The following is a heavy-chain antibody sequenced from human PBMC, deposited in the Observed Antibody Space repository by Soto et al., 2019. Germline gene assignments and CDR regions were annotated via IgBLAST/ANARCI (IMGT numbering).Heavy chain of an antibody. V-gene: IGHV4-59*01. J-gene: IGHJ4*02. D-gene: IGHD1-26*01. CDR1: GGSISSYY. CDR2: IYYSGST. CDR3: ARRYGGNFDY. Sequence: QVQLQESGPGLVKPSETLSLTCTVSGGSISSYYWSWIRQPPGKGLEWIGYIYYSGSTNYNPSLXRXAXIXXDTSKNQFSLQLSSVTAADTAVYYCARRYGGNFDYWGQGILVTVSS.